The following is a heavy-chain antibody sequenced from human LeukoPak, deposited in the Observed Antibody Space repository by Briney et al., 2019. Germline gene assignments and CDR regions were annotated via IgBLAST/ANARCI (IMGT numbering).Heavy chain of an antibody. V-gene: IGHV1-8*01. J-gene: IGHJ5*02. D-gene: IGHD6-13*01. CDR2: MNPNSGNT. CDR1: GYTFTSYD. CDR3: ARLGSSSWYLRFDP. Sequence: ASVKVSCMASGYTFTSYDIKGVPQATRQGVGWMGWMNPNSGNTGYAQKFQGRVTMTRNTSISTAYMELSSLRSEDTAVYYCARLGSSSWYLRFDPWGQGTLVTVSS.